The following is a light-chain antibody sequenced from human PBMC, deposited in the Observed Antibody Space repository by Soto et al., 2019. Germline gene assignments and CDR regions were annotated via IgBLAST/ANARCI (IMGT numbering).Light chain of an antibody. V-gene: IGLV4-69*01. CDR3: PTWVTGPPWV. CDR1: SGHSSYA. CDR2: LNSDGSH. J-gene: IGLJ3*02. Sequence: QSVLTQSPSASASLGASVKLTCTLSSGHSSYAIAWHQQQPGRGPRYLMKLNSDGSHIKGDGIPDRFSGSSSGAERYLTISRLQSEDEAGYSRPTWVTGPPWVFGGGTPLTVL.